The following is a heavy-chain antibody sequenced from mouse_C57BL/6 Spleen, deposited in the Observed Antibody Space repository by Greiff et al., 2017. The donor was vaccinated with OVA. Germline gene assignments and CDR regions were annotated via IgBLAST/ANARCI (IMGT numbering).Heavy chain of an antibody. Sequence: QVQLQQSGAELAKPGASVKLSCKASGYTFTSYWMHWVKQRPGQGLEWIGYINPSSGYTKYNQKFKDKATLTADKSSSTAYMQLSSLTYEDSAVYYCARGVLRDYYAMDYWGQGTSVTVSS. CDR1: GYTFTSYW. V-gene: IGHV1-7*01. CDR3: ARGVLRDYYAMDY. CDR2: INPSSGYT. D-gene: IGHD1-1*01. J-gene: IGHJ4*01.